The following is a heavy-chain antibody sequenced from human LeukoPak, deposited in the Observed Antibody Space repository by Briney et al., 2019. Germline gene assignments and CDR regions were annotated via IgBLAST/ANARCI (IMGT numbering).Heavy chain of an antibody. V-gene: IGHV4-39*01. CDR1: GGSISSSGYY. Sequence: SETPSLTCTVSGGSISSSGYYWGWIRQPPGKGLEWIGSIYYSGSTYYNPSLKSRVTISLDTSQNQFSLKLSSVTAADTAVYYCARQQSCSGGTCYFYFDSWGQGTLVTVSS. CDR3: ARQQSCSGGTCYFYFDS. J-gene: IGHJ4*02. D-gene: IGHD2-15*01. CDR2: IYYSGST.